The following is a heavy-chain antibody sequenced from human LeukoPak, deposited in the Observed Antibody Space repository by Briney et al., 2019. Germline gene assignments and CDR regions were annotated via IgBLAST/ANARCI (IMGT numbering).Heavy chain of an antibody. J-gene: IGHJ3*02. CDR1: GGSFSGYY. CDR2: INHSRST. CDR3: ARAQQWLVPQPDAFDI. D-gene: IGHD6-19*01. V-gene: IGHV4-34*01. Sequence: SETLSLTCAVYGGSFSGYYWSWIRQPPGKGLEWIGEINHSRSTNYNPSLKSRVTISVDTSKNQFSLKLSSVTAADTAVYYCARAQQWLVPQPDAFDIWGQGTMVTVSS.